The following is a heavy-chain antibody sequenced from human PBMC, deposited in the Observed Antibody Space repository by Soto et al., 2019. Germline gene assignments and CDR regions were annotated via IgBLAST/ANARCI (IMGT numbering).Heavy chain of an antibody. D-gene: IGHD6-13*01. CDR2: ISYDGSNK. CDR3: AKDGPKQQLEGGGYYYYMDV. CDR1: GFTFSSYG. Sequence: GGSLRLSCAASGFTFSSYGMHWVRQAPGKGLEWVAVISYDGSNKYYADSVKGRFTISRDNSKNTLYLQMNSLRAEDTAVYYCAKDGPKQQLEGGGYYYYMDVWGKGTTVTVSS. J-gene: IGHJ6*03. V-gene: IGHV3-30*18.